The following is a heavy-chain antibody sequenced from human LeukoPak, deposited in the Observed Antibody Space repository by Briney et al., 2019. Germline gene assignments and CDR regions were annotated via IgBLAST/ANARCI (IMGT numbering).Heavy chain of an antibody. CDR3: ARDAVGATTDY. CDR2: IRGSGGST. Sequence: GGSLRLSCAASGFTFSSYAMIWVRQAPGKGLEWVSGIRGSGGSTHYADSVKGRFTISRDNSKNTLYLQMNSLRAEDTAVYYCARDAVGATTDYWGQGTLVTVSS. J-gene: IGHJ4*02. D-gene: IGHD1-26*01. CDR1: GFTFSSYA. V-gene: IGHV3-23*01.